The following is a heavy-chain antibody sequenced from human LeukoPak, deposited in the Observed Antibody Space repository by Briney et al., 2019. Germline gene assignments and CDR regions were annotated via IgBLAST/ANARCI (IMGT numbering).Heavy chain of an antibody. D-gene: IGHD4-17*01. CDR1: GYSFTSYW. V-gene: IGHV3-30*02. J-gene: IGHJ4*02. CDR2: ILYDGSNK. CDR3: AKRDLTTEFDY. Sequence: GESLKISCKGSGYSFTSYWIGWVRQAPGKGLEWVALILYDGSNKFYVDSVKGRFTISRDNSKNTLFLQMNSLRTDHTAAYYCAKRDLTTEFDYWGQGTLVTASS.